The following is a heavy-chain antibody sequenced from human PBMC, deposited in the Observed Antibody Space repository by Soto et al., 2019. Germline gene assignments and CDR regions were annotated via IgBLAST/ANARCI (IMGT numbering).Heavy chain of an antibody. CDR3: ARRRAPRAPTVVTYDYFDY. Sequence: QLQLQESGSGLVKPSQTLSLTCAVSGDSITSPDYSWSWIRQPPGKGLEWIGYIYPNGNTYYNPSLKSRGTISADRSKRQFSLDLTSVTAADTAVYYWARRRAPRAPTVVTYDYFDYWGQGNLVTVSS. CDR1: GDSITSPDYS. J-gene: IGHJ4*02. D-gene: IGHD2-15*01. V-gene: IGHV4-30-2*01. CDR2: IYPNGNT.